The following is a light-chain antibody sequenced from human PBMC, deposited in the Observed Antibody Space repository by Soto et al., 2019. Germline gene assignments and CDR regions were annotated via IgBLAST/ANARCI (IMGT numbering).Light chain of an antibody. CDR2: SNN. J-gene: IGLJ2*01. CDR3: ASWDVSLVV. Sequence: QSALTQPPSASGTPGQRVTISCSGSSSNIGTNTVIWYQQLPGTAPKLLIYSNNQRPSALPDRFSGSKSGTSASLAISGLRAGDEAVYYCASWDVSLVVFGGGTKVTVL. CDR1: SSNIGTNT. V-gene: IGLV1-44*01.